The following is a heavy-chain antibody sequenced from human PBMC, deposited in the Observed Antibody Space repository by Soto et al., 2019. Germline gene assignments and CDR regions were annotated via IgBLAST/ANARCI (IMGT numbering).Heavy chain of an antibody. D-gene: IGHD5-12*01. J-gene: IGHJ3*01. CDR3: ARDVGYTGYEQGNPFDL. Sequence: SETLSLTCSVSGGSISRYYWSWIRQTAGKRLEWIGRMYHTGTTDYNPSLKRRLSMSVDTSKNQFSLRLSSVTAADTALYYCARDVGYTGYEQGNPFDLWGQGTMVTVSS. CDR2: MYHTGTT. CDR1: GGSISRYY. V-gene: IGHV4-4*07.